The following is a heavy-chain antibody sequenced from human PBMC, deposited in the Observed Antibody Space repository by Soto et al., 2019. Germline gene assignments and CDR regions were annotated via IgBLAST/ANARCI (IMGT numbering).Heavy chain of an antibody. D-gene: IGHD2-15*01. CDR2: MNANSGNA. J-gene: IGHJ6*02. CDR1: GYTFTNYD. Sequence: QVQVVQSGAELKKPGASVKVSCKASGYTFTNYDINWVRQASGQGLEWMGWMNANSGNAAYAQKVQGRVHVTKTPSTSTASMELSSIRSADTAAYYCAGARRNWTKSVGYNYYGMDVWGPGTTATVSS. CDR3: AGARRNWTKSVGYNYYGMDV. V-gene: IGHV1-8*01.